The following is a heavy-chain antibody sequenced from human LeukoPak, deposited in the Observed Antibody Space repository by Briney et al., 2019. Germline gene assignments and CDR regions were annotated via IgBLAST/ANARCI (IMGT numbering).Heavy chain of an antibody. CDR1: GFTFSSYA. CDR3: AKGPLRGTAAAIDY. CDR2: ISYDGRDK. J-gene: IGHJ4*02. V-gene: IGHV3-30*04. Sequence: GGSLRLSCAASGFTFSSYAMHWVRQAPGKGLEWVAVISYDGRDKHYPDSVKGRFTISRDISTDTLWLQMDSLRSEDTAVYYCAKGPLRGTAAAIDYWGQGTLVTVSS. D-gene: IGHD2-2*01.